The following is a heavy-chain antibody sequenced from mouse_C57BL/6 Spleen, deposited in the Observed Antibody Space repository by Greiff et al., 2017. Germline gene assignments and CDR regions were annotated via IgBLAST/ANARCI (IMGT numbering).Heavy chain of an antibody. D-gene: IGHD1-1*01. CDR3: ARVSYDYAMDY. V-gene: IGHV5-16*01. CDR2: INYDGSST. CDR1: GFTFSDYY. Sequence: EVMLVESEGGLVQPGSSMKLSCTASGFTFSDYYMAWVRQVPEKGLEWVANINYDGSSTYYLDSLKSRFIISRDNAKNILYLQMSSLKSEDTATYYCARVSYDYAMDYWGQGTSVTVSS. J-gene: IGHJ4*01.